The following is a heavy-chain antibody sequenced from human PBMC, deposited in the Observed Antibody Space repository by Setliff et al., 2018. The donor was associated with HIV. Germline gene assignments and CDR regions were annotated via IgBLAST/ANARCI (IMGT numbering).Heavy chain of an antibody. D-gene: IGHD3-22*01. J-gene: IGHJ6*03. CDR3: ARGNYDTSDYYTNFYNYYMDV. Sequence: SETLSLTCAVSGDCISSIYWWGGVRQPPGKGLQWIGEIYHSGITNNSTSLNSRVIISVDQTKNQFSLKLNSVTAADTAISYCARGNYDTSDYYTNFYNYYMDVWGQGTAVTVSS. CDR2: IYHSGIT. CDR1: GDCISSIYW. V-gene: IGHV4-4*02.